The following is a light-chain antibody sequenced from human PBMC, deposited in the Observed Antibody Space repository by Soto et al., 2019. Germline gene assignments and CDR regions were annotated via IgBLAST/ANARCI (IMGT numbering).Light chain of an antibody. J-gene: IGKJ1*01. CDR1: QGISNY. V-gene: IGKV1-27*01. Sequence: DIQMTQSPSSLSASVGDRVTITCRARQGISNYLAWYQQKPGKVPKLLIYAASTLQSGVPSRFSGSGSGTHFTLSISSLQPEDVAVNYCQKYSSAPRAFGQGTKVEIK. CDR2: AAS. CDR3: QKYSSAPRA.